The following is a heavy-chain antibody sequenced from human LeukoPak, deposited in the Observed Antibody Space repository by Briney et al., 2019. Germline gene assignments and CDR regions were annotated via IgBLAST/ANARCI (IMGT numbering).Heavy chain of an antibody. J-gene: IGHJ4*02. Sequence: GASVKVSCKASAYTFKNYYMHWVRQAPGQGLEWMGRISLSAGSISYAQKFRGSLTISRDTSTSTVYMELSSLRFEDTAVYYCARGSTYCSSISCPMINCDYWGRGTLVTVSS. CDR3: ARGSTYCSSISCPMINCDY. CDR1: AYTFKNYY. CDR2: ISLSAGSI. D-gene: IGHD2-2*01. V-gene: IGHV1-46*02.